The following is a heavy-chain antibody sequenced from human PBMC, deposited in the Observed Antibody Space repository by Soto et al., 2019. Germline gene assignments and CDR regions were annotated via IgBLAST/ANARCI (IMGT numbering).Heavy chain of an antibody. J-gene: IGHJ3*02. CDR2: IYYSGST. V-gene: IGHV4-61*01. CDR3: AGDRVWELRHALDI. Sequence: SETLSLTCTVSGGSVSSGSYYWSWIRQPPGKGLEWIGYIYYSGSTNYNPSLKSRVTISVDTSKNQFSLKVSSVTAADTVVYYCAGDRVWELRHALDIWGQGTMVTVSS. D-gene: IGHD1-26*01. CDR1: GGSVSSGSYY.